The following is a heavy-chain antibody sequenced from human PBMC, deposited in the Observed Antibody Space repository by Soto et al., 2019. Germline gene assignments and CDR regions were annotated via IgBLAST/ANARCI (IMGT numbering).Heavy chain of an antibody. CDR1: GVSISSYY. V-gene: IGHV4-59*01. CDR2: IYYSGST. D-gene: IGHD3-22*01. J-gene: IGHJ3*02. CDR3: ARTYDSSGPNSGGYGFDT. Sequence: PSETLSLTCTVSGVSISSYYWSWIRQPPGKGLEWIGYIYYSGSTNYNPSLKSRVTISVDTSKNQFSLKLSSVTAADTAVYYFARTYDSSGPNSGGYGFDTWGQGTMVTVSS.